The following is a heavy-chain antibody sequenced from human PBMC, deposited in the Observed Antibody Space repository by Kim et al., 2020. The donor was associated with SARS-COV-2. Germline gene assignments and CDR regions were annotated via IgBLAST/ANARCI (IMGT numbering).Heavy chain of an antibody. Sequence: SRVTISVDTSKNQFSLKLSSVTAADTAVYYCASWRYYGSGSYYNDDAFDIWGQGTMVTVSS. CDR3: ASWRYYGSGSYYNDDAFDI. D-gene: IGHD3-10*01. J-gene: IGHJ3*02. V-gene: IGHV4-31*02.